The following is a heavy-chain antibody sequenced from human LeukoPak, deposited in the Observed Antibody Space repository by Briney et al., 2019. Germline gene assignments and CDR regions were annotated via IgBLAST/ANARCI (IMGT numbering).Heavy chain of an antibody. CDR1: GYNFITYP. V-gene: IGHV1-18*01. J-gene: IGHJ4*02. CDR3: ARVATIWGSHRYFDY. Sequence: ASVKVSCKASGYNFITYPLIWVRQAPGQGLEWMGRISPYNDNTDLAQNLQGRVTMTTDTSTSTAYMELRGLTSDDTAVFSCARVATIWGSHRYFDYWGQGTLVTVSS. D-gene: IGHD3-16*02. CDR2: ISPYNDNT.